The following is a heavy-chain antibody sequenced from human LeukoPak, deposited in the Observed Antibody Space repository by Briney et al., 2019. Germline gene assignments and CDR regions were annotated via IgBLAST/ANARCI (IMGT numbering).Heavy chain of an antibody. CDR2: ISYDGSNK. CDR3: ASLEHTNFDY. CDR1: GFTFSSYA. V-gene: IGHV3-30-3*01. Sequence: TGGSLRLSCAASGFTFSSYAMHWVRQAPGKGLEWVAVISYDGSNKYYADSVKGRFTISRDNSKNTLYLQMNSLRAEDTAVYYCASLEHTNFDYWGQGTLVTVSS. J-gene: IGHJ4*02. D-gene: IGHD1/OR15-1a*01.